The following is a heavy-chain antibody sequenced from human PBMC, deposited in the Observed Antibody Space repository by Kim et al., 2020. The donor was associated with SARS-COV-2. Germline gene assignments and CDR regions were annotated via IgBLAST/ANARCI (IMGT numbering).Heavy chain of an antibody. D-gene: IGHD6-19*01. J-gene: IGHJ4*02. CDR1: GGSFSGYY. CDR3: ATHVRVAGTGRDY. CDR2: INHSGST. V-gene: IGHV4-34*01. Sequence: SETLSLTCAVYGGSFSGYYWSWIRQPPGKGLEWIGEINHSGSTNYNPSLKSRVTISVDTSKNQFSLKLSSVTAADTAVYYCATHVRVAGTGRDYWGQGTLVTVSS.